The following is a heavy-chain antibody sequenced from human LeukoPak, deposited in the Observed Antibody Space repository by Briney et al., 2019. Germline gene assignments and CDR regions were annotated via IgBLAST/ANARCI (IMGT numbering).Heavy chain of an antibody. V-gene: IGHV1-2*02. Sequence: ASVKVSCKASGYTFTDYYMHWVRQAPGQGLEWMGWINLNSGGAHLAQEFQGRVTMTRDTSISTAYMELSRLRSDDTAMYYCANIQKWLPYWGQGTLVTVSS. CDR3: ANIQKWLPY. CDR2: INLNSGGA. CDR1: GYTFTDYY. J-gene: IGHJ4*02. D-gene: IGHD5-18*01.